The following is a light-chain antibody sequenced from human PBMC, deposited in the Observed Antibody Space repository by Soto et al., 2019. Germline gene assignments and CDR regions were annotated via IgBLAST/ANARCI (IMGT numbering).Light chain of an antibody. CDR1: QSISSY. CDR3: QQSYSTPRT. J-gene: IGKJ2*01. Sequence: DIQMTQAPSSLSASVGDRVTITCRASQSISSYLNWYQQNTGKAPKLLIYAASSLQSVVPSRFSGSGSGTDFTLTISSLQPEDFATYYFQQSYSTPRTFGQGTKREIK. CDR2: AAS. V-gene: IGKV1-39*01.